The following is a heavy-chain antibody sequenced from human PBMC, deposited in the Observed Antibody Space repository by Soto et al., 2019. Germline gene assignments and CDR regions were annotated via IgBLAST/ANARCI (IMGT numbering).Heavy chain of an antibody. J-gene: IGHJ4*02. Sequence: GASVKVSCKASGYTFTGYYMHWVRRAPGQGLEWMGWINPNSGGTNYAQKFQGWVTMTRDTSISTAYMELSRLRSDDTAVYYCARAPSPGYSSGWYYFDYWGQGTLVTVSS. CDR2: INPNSGGT. CDR3: ARAPSPGYSSGWYYFDY. D-gene: IGHD6-19*01. V-gene: IGHV1-2*04. CDR1: GYTFTGYY.